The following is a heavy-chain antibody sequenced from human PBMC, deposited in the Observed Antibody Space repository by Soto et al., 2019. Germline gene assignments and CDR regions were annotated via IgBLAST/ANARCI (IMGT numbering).Heavy chain of an antibody. CDR3: ARSQGSSTSLEIYYYYYYGMDG. D-gene: IGHD2-2*01. J-gene: IGHJ6*02. V-gene: IGHV1-69*01. CDR2: IIPISGTA. Sequence: QVQLVKSGAEVKKPGSSVKVSCKASGGTFSSYAISWVRQAPGQGLEWMGGIIPISGTANYAQKFQGRVTITADESTSTAYMELSSLRSEDTAVYYCARSQGSSTSLEIYYYYYYGMDGWGQGTTVTVS. CDR1: GGTFSSYA.